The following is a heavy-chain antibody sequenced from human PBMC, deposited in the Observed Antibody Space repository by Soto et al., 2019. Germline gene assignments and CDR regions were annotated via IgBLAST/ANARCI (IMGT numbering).Heavy chain of an antibody. CDR1: FGSINSVDYY. CDR2: IYYSGSN. V-gene: IGHV4-30-4*08. Sequence: PSETLSLTCILSFGSINSVDYYWSWIRQSPGNGLEWIGYIYYSGSNYYNPTIKSRSTISIDTYKNQFFLDVDSVTADDTAVYYCARLYTGYEAFDYWGQGTLVTVSS. J-gene: IGHJ4*02. D-gene: IGHD5-12*01. CDR3: ARLYTGYEAFDY.